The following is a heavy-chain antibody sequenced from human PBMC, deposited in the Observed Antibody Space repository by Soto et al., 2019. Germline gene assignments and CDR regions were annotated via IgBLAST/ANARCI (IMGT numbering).Heavy chain of an antibody. CDR2: IKSKSDGGTA. J-gene: IGHJ4*02. CDR3: SAGPR. Sequence: PGGSLRLPCVASGFSFSDAWMKWVRQAPGKGPEWIGRIKSKSDGGTADYAAPLIGRSTISRDDSKSTLYLQMSSLTIEDTGVYYCSAGPRWGQGTLVTVSS. V-gene: IGHV3-15*01. CDR1: GFSFSDAW.